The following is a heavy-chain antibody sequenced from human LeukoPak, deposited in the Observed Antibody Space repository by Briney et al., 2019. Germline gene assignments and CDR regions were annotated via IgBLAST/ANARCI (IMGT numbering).Heavy chain of an antibody. CDR1: GFTVSSNY. CDR3: ARDWGYCSSTSCHVFDY. CDR2: IYSDGGT. D-gene: IGHD2-2*01. V-gene: IGHV3-53*01. Sequence: QPGGSLRLSCAASGFTVSSNYMSWVRQAPGKGLEWVSVIYSDGGTYYADSVKGRFTISRDNSKNTLYLQMNGLRVEDTAVYYCARDWGYCSSTSCHVFDYWGQGTLVTVSS. J-gene: IGHJ4*02.